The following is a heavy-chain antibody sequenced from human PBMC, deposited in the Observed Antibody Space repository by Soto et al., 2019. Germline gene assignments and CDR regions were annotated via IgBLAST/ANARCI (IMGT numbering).Heavy chain of an antibody. J-gene: IGHJ6*02. V-gene: IGHV4-30-4*01. Sequence: SETLSLTCTVSGGSISSGDYYWSWIRQPPGKGLEWIGYIYYSGSTYYNPTLKSRVTISVDTSKNQFSLKLSSVTAADTAVYYCARGPTVTPHYYYGLDVWGQGTTVTVSS. D-gene: IGHD4-17*01. CDR1: GGSISSGDYY. CDR2: IYYSGST. CDR3: ARGPTVTPHYYYGLDV.